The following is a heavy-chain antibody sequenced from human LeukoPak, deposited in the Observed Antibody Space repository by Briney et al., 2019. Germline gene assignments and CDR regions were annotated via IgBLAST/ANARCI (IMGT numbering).Heavy chain of an antibody. CDR3: AKAGIVEATISYFDY. CDR2: IRYDGSNK. Sequence: PGVPLRLSCAASGFPFSSDGMHWVRQAPGKGLEGGAFIRYDGSNKYYAESVKGWFTISIDNSKNTLYLQLNSLRGEDTAVYYCAKAGIVEATISYFDYWGQGTLVTVSS. CDR1: GFPFSSDG. D-gene: IGHD1-26*01. J-gene: IGHJ4*02. V-gene: IGHV3-30*02.